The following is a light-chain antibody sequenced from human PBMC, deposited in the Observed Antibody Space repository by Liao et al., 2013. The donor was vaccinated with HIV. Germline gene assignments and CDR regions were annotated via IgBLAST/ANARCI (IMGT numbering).Light chain of an antibody. CDR2: YDS. V-gene: IGLV3-21*04. CDR3: QVWDSSGDRWV. CDR1: NIGSKS. Sequence: SYELTQPPSVSVAPGKTARITCGGNNIGSKSVHWYRQKPGQAPVLVIYYDSDRPSGIPERFSGSNSGNTATLTISRVETGDEADYYCQVWDSSGDRWVFGGGTKLTVL. J-gene: IGLJ3*02.